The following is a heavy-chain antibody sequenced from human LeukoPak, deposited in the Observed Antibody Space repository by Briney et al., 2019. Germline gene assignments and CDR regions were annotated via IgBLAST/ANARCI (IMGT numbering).Heavy chain of an antibody. Sequence: GGSLRLSCAASGFIFSSFSVNWVRQAPGKGLEWVSSISTSGGLSSVYYADSVKGRFTISRDNAKNSLFLQMNSLGAEDTAIYYCARGGQYTNSVIDYRGQGTLVTVSS. CDR1: GFIFSSFS. CDR2: ISTSGGLSSV. V-gene: IGHV3-21*04. J-gene: IGHJ4*02. CDR3: ARGGQYTNSVIDY. D-gene: IGHD4-11*01.